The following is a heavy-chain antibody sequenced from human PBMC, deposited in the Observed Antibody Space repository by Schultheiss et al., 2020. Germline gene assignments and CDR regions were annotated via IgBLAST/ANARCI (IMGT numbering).Heavy chain of an antibody. V-gene: IGHV3-21*01. D-gene: IGHD5-18*01. J-gene: IGHJ3*02. Sequence: GGSLRLSCAASGFRLNDYAMHWVRQAPGKGLEWVSSISSSSSYIYYADSVKGRFTISRDNSKNTLYLQMNSLRAEDTAVYYCARDLGFRYSYGLDDAFDIWGQGTMVTV. CDR1: GFRLNDYA. CDR3: ARDLGFRYSYGLDDAFDI. CDR2: ISSSSSYI.